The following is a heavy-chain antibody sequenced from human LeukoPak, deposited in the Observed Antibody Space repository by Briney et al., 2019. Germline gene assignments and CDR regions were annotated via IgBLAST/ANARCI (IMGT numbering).Heavy chain of an antibody. V-gene: IGHV4-34*01. CDR1: GGSISNYY. CDR3: ASAYLNDAFDI. Sequence: TSETLSLTCTVSGGSISNYYWSWIRQPPGKGLEWIGEINHSGSTNYNPSLKSRVTISVDTSKNQFSLKLSSVTAADTAVYYCASAYLNDAFDIWGQGTMVTVSS. J-gene: IGHJ3*02. CDR2: INHSGST.